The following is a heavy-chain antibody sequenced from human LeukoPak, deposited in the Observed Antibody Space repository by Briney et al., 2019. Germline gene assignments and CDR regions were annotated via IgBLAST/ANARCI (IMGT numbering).Heavy chain of an antibody. J-gene: IGHJ4*02. Sequence: ASVKVSCKASGYTFTSYGISWVRQAPGQGLEWMGRISAYNGNTNYAQKPQGRVTMTTDTSTSTAYMELRSLRSDDTAVYYCARALVLLWFGESNPVDYWGQGTLVTVSS. CDR2: ISAYNGNT. CDR1: GYTFTSYG. V-gene: IGHV1-18*01. D-gene: IGHD3-10*01. CDR3: ARALVLLWFGESNPVDY.